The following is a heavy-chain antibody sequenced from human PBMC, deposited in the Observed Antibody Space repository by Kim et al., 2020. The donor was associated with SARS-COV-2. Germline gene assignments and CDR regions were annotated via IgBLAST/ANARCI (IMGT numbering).Heavy chain of an antibody. D-gene: IGHD3-22*01. CDR3: TTDRGFYVHYYDSMNAFDI. Sequence: GGSLRLSCAASGFTFSNAWMSWVRQAPGKGLEWVGRIKSKTDGGTTDYAAPVKGRFTISRDDSKNTLYLQMNSLKTEDTAVYYCTTDRGFYVHYYDSMNAFDIWGQGTMVTVSS. CDR2: IKSKTDGGTT. J-gene: IGHJ3*02. CDR1: GFTFSNAW. V-gene: IGHV3-15*01.